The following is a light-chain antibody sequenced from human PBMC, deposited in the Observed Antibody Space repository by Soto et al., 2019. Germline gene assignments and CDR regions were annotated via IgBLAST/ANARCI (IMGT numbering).Light chain of an antibody. V-gene: IGKV4-1*01. J-gene: IGKJ1*01. CDR3: QQYYSTPRT. CDR1: QSVLYSSNNKNY. CDR2: WAS. Sequence: DIVMTQSPDSLAVSLGERATTNCKSSQSVLYSSNNKNYLAWYQQKPGQPPKLLIYWASTRESGVPDRFSGSGSGTDFTLTISSLQAEDVEVYYCQQYYSTPRTFGQGTKVDIK.